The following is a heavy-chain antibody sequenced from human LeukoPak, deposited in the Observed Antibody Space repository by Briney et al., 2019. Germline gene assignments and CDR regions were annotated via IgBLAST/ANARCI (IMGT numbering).Heavy chain of an antibody. D-gene: IGHD6-13*01. CDR2: ISGSGGST. CDR3: AKDKTIAAPGGDAFDI. CDR1: GFTFSSYA. J-gene: IGHJ3*02. Sequence: GGSLRLSCAASGFTFSSYAMSWVRQAPGKGLEWVSAISGSGGSTYYADSVKGRFTISRDNSKNTLYLQMNSLRAEDTAVYYCAKDKTIAAPGGDAFDIWGQGTMVTVSS. V-gene: IGHV3-23*01.